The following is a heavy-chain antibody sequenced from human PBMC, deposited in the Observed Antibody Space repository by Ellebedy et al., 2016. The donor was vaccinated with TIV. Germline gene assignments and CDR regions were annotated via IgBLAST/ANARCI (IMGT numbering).Heavy chain of an antibody. CDR2: INDNGREI. V-gene: IGHV3-7*03. J-gene: IGHJ4*02. CDR1: GFSFRTSW. Sequence: PGGSLRLSCSASGFSFRTSWMAWVRRAPGKGLHWVANINDNGREINYVDSVKGRFTISRDNDWNLVFLQMNSLRDEDSALYYCARDPHYGALDLWGQGALVTVSS. CDR3: ARDPHYGALDL. D-gene: IGHD4-17*01.